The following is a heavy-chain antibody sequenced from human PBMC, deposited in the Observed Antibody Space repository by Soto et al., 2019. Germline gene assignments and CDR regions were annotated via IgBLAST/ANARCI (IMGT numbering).Heavy chain of an antibody. CDR2: IYYSGST. CDR1: GGSVSSGDYF. D-gene: IGHD3-10*01. CDR3: ETSKNYYYYGFDV. V-gene: IGHV4-61*08. J-gene: IGHJ6*02. Sequence: SDTLSLTCTVSGGSVSSGDYFWSWLRQSPGKRLEWIGYIYYSGSTNYNPSLKSRATISVDTSKSQVSLTLTSMTAADAAIYYSETSKNYYYYGFDVWGQGTAVTVSS.